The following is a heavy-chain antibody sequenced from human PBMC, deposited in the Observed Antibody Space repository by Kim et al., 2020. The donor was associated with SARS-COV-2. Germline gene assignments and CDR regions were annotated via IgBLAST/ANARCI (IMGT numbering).Heavy chain of an antibody. Sequence: GGSLRLSCAASGFTFSSYGMHWVRQAPGKGLEWVAVISYDGSNKYYADSVKGRFTISRDNSKNTLYLQMNSLRAEDTAVYYCAKDRRIAVQGKSGGVFDYWGQGTLVTVSS. J-gene: IGHJ4*02. CDR1: GFTFSSYG. D-gene: IGHD3-16*01. CDR3: AKDRRIAVQGKSGGVFDY. CDR2: ISYDGSNK. V-gene: IGHV3-30*18.